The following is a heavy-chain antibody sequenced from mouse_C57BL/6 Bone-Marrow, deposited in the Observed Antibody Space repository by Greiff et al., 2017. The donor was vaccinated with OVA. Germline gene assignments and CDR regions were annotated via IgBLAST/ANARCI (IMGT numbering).Heavy chain of an antibody. Sequence: VQLQQSGAELARPGASVKLSCKASGYTFTSYGISWVKQRPGQGLEWIGEIYPRSGNTYYNEKFKGKATLTADKSSSTAYLELRSLTSEDSAVXFIARDGLLRYDYGGKGTTLTVS. D-gene: IGHD1-1*01. V-gene: IGHV1-81*01. CDR3: ARDGLLRYDY. J-gene: IGHJ4*01. CDR1: GYTFTSYG. CDR2: IYPRSGNT.